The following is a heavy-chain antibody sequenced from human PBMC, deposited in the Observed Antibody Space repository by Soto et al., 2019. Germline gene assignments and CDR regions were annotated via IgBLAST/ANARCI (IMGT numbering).Heavy chain of an antibody. D-gene: IGHD6-6*01. CDR2: FDPEDGET. J-gene: IGHJ6*02. V-gene: IGHV1-24*01. CDR3: ATALVRAARQNYYYYGMDV. Sequence: ASVKVSCKVSGYTLTELSMHWVRQAPGKGLEWMVGFDPEDGETIYAQKFQGRVTMTEDTSTDTAYMELSSLRSEDTAVYYCATALVRAARQNYYYYGMDVWGQGTTVTVSS. CDR1: GYTLTELS.